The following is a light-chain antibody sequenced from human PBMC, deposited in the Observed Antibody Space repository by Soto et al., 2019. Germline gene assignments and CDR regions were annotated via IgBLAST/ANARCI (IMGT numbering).Light chain of an antibody. V-gene: IGKV1-39*01. CDR1: QSISSY. Sequence: DIQMTQSPSSLSASVGDRVTITCRASQSISSYLNWYQQKPGKAPKLLIYAASSLQSGVPSRFSSSGSGTEFTLTISSLQPEDFATYYCQQSYSTPRTFGQGTKVDIK. J-gene: IGKJ1*01. CDR3: QQSYSTPRT. CDR2: AAS.